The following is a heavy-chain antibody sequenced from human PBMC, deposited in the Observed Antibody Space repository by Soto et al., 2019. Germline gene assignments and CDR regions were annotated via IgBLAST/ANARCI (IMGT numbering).Heavy chain of an antibody. V-gene: IGHV1-18*01. CDR3: ARDIVVVTAAVPNPFDY. CDR1: GYAFTNYG. CDR2: ISAYNGKT. D-gene: IGHD2-2*01. Sequence: QVQLVQSVADVKKPGASVKVSCKASGYAFTNYGISWVRQAPGQGLEWMGWISAYNGKTNYAQKLQGRVTMTTDTSTSTAYMELRSLRSDDTAVYYCARDIVVVTAAVPNPFDYWGQGTLVTVSS. J-gene: IGHJ4*02.